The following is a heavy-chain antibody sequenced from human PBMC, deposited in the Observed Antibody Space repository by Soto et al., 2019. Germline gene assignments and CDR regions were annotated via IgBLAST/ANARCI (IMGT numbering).Heavy chain of an antibody. CDR2: IYYSGST. J-gene: IGHJ4*02. CDR3: ASFTRARGGVDY. CDR1: GGSISSGGYY. D-gene: IGHD2-21*01. V-gene: IGHV4-31*03. Sequence: QVQLQESGPGLVKPSQTLSLTCTVSGGSISSGGYYWSWIRQHPGKGLEWIGYIYYSGSTYYNPSLKSRVTISVDTSKNQFSLKLSSVTAADTAVYSCASFTRARGGVDYWGQGTLVTVSS.